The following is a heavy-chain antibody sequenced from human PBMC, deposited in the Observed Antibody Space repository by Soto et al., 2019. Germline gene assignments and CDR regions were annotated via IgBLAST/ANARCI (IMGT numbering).Heavy chain of an antibody. J-gene: IGHJ6*04. V-gene: IGHV4-30-4*01. CDR3: ARASSDMPLLPGDYYVMDV. D-gene: IGHD3-22*01. Sequence: QVQLQESGPGLVKPSQTLSLTCTVSGGSVTSGDNYWSWIRQPPGKGLEWIGYIYYSGTTYYNPSPKSRVPIPVDTSKTHFPLRWTPLTAAATPVYFCARASSDMPLLPGDYYVMDVWGKGPTVTVS. CDR2: IYYSGTT. CDR1: GGSVTSGDNY.